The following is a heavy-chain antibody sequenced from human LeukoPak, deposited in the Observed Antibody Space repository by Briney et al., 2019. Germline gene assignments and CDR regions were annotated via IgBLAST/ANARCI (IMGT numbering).Heavy chain of an antibody. V-gene: IGHV3-23*01. Sequence: GGSLRLSCAASGFTFSSSAMSWVRQVPGKGLEWVSGISASGGSTSYADSVRGRFTISRDNSKNTLYVQMNSLRDEDTAVYYCAKGLGVVPAAPDAFDIWGQGTMVTVSS. J-gene: IGHJ3*02. CDR2: ISASGGST. CDR3: AKGLGVVPAAPDAFDI. CDR1: GFTFSSSA. D-gene: IGHD2-2*01.